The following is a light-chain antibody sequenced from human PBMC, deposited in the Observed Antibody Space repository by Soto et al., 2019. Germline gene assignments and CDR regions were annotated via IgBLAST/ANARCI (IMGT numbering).Light chain of an antibody. CDR3: QQYNSYPFT. CDR2: DAS. Sequence: DIQMTQSPSTLSASVGDRVTITCRASQSISSWLAWYQQKPGKAPNLLIYDASSLESGVPSRFSGSASCTEFTLTISTLQPDDFSTYYCQQYNSYPFTFGPGTKVDIK. J-gene: IGKJ3*01. CDR1: QSISSW. V-gene: IGKV1-5*01.